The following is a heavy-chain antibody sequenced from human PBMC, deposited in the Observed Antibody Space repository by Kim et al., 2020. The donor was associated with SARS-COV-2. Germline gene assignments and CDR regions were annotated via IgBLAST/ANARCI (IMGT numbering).Heavy chain of an antibody. Sequence: GGSLRLSCAASGFTFSSYGMHWVRQAPGKGLEWVAVISYDGSNKYYADSVKGRFTISRDNSKNTLYLQMNSLRAEDTAVYYCAKDYYDSSGYKDYWGQGTLVTVSS. V-gene: IGHV3-30*18. CDR1: GFTFSSYG. CDR2: ISYDGSNK. J-gene: IGHJ4*02. CDR3: AKDYYDSSGYKDY. D-gene: IGHD3-22*01.